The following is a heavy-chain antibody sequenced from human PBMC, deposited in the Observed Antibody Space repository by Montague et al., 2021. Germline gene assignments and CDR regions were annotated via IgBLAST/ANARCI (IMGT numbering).Heavy chain of an antibody. CDR1: GDSVRCGIYH. Sequence: SETLSLTCSVSGDSVRCGIYHWGWIRQSPGKGLEWIGYICDGGSATYKTSLGSRVTMSLDTSSNQFSLNLSSATAADTAVYYCAAYYYGGGGRGSWGQGTLVTVSS. V-gene: IGHV4-61*01. D-gene: IGHD3-22*01. J-gene: IGHJ5*02. CDR3: AAYYYGGGGRGS. CDR2: ICDGGSA.